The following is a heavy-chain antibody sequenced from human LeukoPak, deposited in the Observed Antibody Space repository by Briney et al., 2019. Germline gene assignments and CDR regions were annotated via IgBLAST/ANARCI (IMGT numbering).Heavy chain of an antibody. CDR3: AREGDGYNWNRPSDP. J-gene: IGHJ5*02. D-gene: IGHD1-1*01. V-gene: IGHV1-2*02. CDR1: GYTFTGYY. CDR2: INPNSGGT. Sequence: ASVKVSCKASGYTFTGYYIHWVRQAPGQGLEWMGWINPNSGGTNYAQKFQGRVTMTRDTSISTAYMELSRLRSDDTAVYYCAREGDGYNWNRPSDPWGQGTLVTVSS.